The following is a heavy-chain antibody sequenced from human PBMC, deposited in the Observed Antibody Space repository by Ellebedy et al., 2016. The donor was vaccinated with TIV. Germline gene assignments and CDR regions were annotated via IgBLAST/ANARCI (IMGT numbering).Heavy chain of an antibody. CDR2: INPGGGSA. V-gene: IGHV1-46*01. CDR1: GYTFTSYY. D-gene: IGHD3-10*01. Sequence: ASVKVSXXASGYTFTSYYMHWVRQAPGQGLEWMGIINPGGGSATYAQKFQGRVTMTSDTSTSTVYMEVNSLTSDDTAVYYCARDDPPNRYYYGPRGSSFDIWGQGTLVTVSS. CDR3: ARDDPPNRYYYGPRGSSFDI. J-gene: IGHJ4*02.